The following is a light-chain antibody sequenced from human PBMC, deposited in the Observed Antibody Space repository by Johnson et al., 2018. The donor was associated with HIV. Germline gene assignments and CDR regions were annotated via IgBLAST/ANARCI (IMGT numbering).Light chain of an antibody. V-gene: IGLV1-51*02. Sequence: SVLTQPPSVSAAPGQKVTISCSGSSSNIGNNYVSWYQQLPGTAPKLLIYENNKRPSGIPDRFSASKSGPSATLGITGLPTGDEADYYCGTWDSRLSAEVFGTGTKVTVL. J-gene: IGLJ1*01. CDR3: GTWDSRLSAEV. CDR1: SSNIGNNY. CDR2: ENN.